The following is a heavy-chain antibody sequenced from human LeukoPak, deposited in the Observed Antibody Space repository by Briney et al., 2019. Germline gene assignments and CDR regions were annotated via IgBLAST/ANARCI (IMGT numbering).Heavy chain of an antibody. CDR2: LCRRSSYI. D-gene: IGHD3-3*01. J-gene: IGHJ4*02. V-gene: IGHV3-21*01. Sequence: GGPLSLSCAASGFTFSSYSMHWVRQAPGKGLEWVSSLCRRSSYIHFADEVKGRFTISRENAKNSLYLQMNSLRAEDTAVYYCARTLGWSPWSGCFSYWGQGNRVSVLS. CDR1: GFTFSSYS. CDR3: ARTLGWSPWSGCFSY.